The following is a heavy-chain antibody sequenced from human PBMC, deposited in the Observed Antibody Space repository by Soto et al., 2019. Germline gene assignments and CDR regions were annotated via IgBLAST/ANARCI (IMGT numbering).Heavy chain of an antibody. D-gene: IGHD5-12*01. J-gene: IGHJ6*03. CDR3: ARDTRWGGYSGYDYYYYYMDV. Sequence: VKVSCKASGYTFTSYDINWVRQATGQGLEWMGWMNPNSGNTGYAQKFQGRVTMTRNTSISTAYIELSSLRSEDTAVYYCARDTRWGGYSGYDYYYYYMDVWGKGTTVTVSS. V-gene: IGHV1-8*01. CDR1: GYTFTSYD. CDR2: MNPNSGNT.